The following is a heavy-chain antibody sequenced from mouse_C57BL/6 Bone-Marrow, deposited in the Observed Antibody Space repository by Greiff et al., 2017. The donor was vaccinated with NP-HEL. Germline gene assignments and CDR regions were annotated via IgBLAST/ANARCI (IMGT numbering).Heavy chain of an antibody. D-gene: IGHD1-1*01. CDR3: ARRGGSSYFDY. V-gene: IGHV4-1*01. Sequence: DKFIISRDNAKNTLYLQMSKVRSEDTALYYCARRGGSSYFDYWGQGTTLTVSS. J-gene: IGHJ2*01.